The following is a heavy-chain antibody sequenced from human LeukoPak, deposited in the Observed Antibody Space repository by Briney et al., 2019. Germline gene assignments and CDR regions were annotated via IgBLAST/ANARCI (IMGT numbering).Heavy chain of an antibody. V-gene: IGHV3-7*03. CDR1: GFTFSNYW. Sequence: GSLRLSCAASGFTFSNYWMSWVRQAPGKGLEWVAKIKQDGSEEYYVDSVKGRFTISRDNAKNSLFLQMNSLRVEDTAIYYCARGGSYPDCWGQGTLVTVSS. CDR3: ARGGSYPDC. J-gene: IGHJ4*02. D-gene: IGHD1-26*01. CDR2: IKQDGSEE.